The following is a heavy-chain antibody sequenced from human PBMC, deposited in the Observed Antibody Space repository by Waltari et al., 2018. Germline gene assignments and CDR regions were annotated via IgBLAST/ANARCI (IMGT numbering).Heavy chain of an antibody. J-gene: IGHJ5*02. CDR1: GGTFSRYT. CDR2: IIPIRGIT. V-gene: IGHV1-69*02. CDR3: ARAGDPYYDFWSGYPNFRFDP. Sequence: QVQMVQSGAEVKKPGSSVKLSCRASGGTFSRYTISWVRQATGQGLEWMGRIIPIRGITNYAQKFQGRVTITADKSTSTAYMDLSSLRSEDTAVYYCARAGDPYYDFWSGYPNFRFDPWGQGTLVTVSS. D-gene: IGHD3-3*01.